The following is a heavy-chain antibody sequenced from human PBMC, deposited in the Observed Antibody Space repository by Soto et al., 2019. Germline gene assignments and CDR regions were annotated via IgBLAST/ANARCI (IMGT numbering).Heavy chain of an antibody. CDR1: GGTFSSYA. V-gene: IGHV1-69*13. J-gene: IGHJ4*02. D-gene: IGHD2-21*02. CDR2: IIPIFGTA. CDR3: ARGDLAYCGGDCSPEYYFDY. Sequence: SVKVSCKASGGTFSSYAISWVRQAPGQGLEWMGGIIPIFGTANYAQKFQGRVTITADESTSTAYMELSSLRSEDTAVYYCARGDLAYCGGDCSPEYYFDYWGQGTLVTVSS.